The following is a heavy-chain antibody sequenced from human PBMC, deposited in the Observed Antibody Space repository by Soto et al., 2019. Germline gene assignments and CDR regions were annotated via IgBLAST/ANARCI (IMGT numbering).Heavy chain of an antibody. CDR3: AFGGWQWDAFDF. J-gene: IGHJ3*01. CDR1: GFTFSTYW. CDR2: IKQEGTDI. V-gene: IGHV3-7*01. D-gene: IGHD6-19*01. Sequence: EVQLVESGGGLVQPGGSLRLSCVASGFTFSTYWMTWVRQAPGKGLEWVANIKQEGTDIYYVDSVRGRFTISRDNAKNSLYLQMSSLRAEDTAMYFCAFGGWQWDAFDFWGQGTMVTVSS.